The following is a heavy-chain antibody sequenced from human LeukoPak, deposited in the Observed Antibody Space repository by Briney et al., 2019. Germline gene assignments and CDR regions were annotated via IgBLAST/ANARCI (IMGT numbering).Heavy chain of an antibody. Sequence: TSETLSLTCTVSGGSISSSSYYWGWIRQPPGKGLEWIGSIYYSGSTYYNPSLKSRVTISVDTSKNQFSLKLSSVTAADTAVYYWARHMVRGVINYWGQGTLVTVSS. J-gene: IGHJ4*02. CDR1: GGSISSSSYY. V-gene: IGHV4-39*01. CDR2: IYYSGST. CDR3: ARHMVRGVINY. D-gene: IGHD3-10*01.